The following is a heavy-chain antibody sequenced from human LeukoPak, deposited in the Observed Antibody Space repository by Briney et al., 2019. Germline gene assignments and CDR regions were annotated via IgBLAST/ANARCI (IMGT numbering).Heavy chain of an antibody. CDR2: ICPDGTVT. Sequence: GGSLRLSCAASGFTFSNYCMHWVRQIPGKGLVWVSRICPDGTVTNYADSVKGRFTISRDNARNMVFLQMNSLRADDTAVYYCVRDFRSADYWGQGILVTVSS. J-gene: IGHJ4*02. V-gene: IGHV3-74*01. CDR1: GFTFSNYC. CDR3: VRDFRSADY.